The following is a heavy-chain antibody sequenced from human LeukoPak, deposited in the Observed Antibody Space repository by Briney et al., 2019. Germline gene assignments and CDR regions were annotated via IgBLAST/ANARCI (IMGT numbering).Heavy chain of an antibody. J-gene: IGHJ6*03. CDR3: VRCGGLRTSQYYNMEV. CDR1: GGSISSYY. V-gene: IGHV4-59*01. Sequence: SETLSLTCTVSGGSISSYYWSWIRQPPGKGLEWIGYIYYSGSTNYNPSLKSRVTISVDTSKNQFSLKLSSVTAADTAVYYCVRCGGLRTSQYYNMEVWGQGTSVTVSS. D-gene: IGHD2-8*01. CDR2: IYYSGST.